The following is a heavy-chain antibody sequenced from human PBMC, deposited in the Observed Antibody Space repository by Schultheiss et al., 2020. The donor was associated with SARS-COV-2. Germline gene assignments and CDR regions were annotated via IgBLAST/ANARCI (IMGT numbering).Heavy chain of an antibody. CDR2: ISGSGGST. CDR3: AKGFAGFDY. V-gene: IGHV3-23*01. D-gene: IGHD3-16*01. Sequence: GGSLRLSCAASGFTFSSYGMHWVRQAPGKGLEWVSAISGSGGSTYYADSVKGRFTISRDNAKNSLYLQMNSLRAEDTAVYYCAKGFAGFDYWGQGTLVTVSS. CDR1: GFTFSSYG. J-gene: IGHJ4*02.